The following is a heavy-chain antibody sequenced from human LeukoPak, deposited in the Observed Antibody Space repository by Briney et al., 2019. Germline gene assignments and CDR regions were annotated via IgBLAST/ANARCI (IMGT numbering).Heavy chain of an antibody. Sequence: SETLSLTCKVSGDSISSSSWWSWVRQSPGKGLEWIGEISHSGNTNFSPSLKSRVTISVDTSKNQFSLKLSSATAADTAVYYCAIESHRNYYYYYYMDVWGKGTTVTVSS. CDR1: GDSISSSSW. CDR2: ISHSGNT. V-gene: IGHV4-4*02. CDR3: AIESHRNYYYYYYMDV. J-gene: IGHJ6*03.